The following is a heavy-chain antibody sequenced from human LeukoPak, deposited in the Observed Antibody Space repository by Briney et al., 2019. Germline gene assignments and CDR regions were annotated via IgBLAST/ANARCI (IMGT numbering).Heavy chain of an antibody. V-gene: IGHV1-24*01. D-gene: IGHD2-2*01. CDR3: ATGPYCSSTSCYNWFDP. J-gene: IGHJ5*02. Sequence: GASVKVSCKVSGYTLTELSMHWVRQAPGKGLEWMGGFGPEDGETIYAQKFQGRVTMTEDTSTDTAYMELSSLRSEDTAVYYCATGPYCSSTSCYNWFDPWGQGTLVTVSS. CDR1: GYTLTELS. CDR2: FGPEDGET.